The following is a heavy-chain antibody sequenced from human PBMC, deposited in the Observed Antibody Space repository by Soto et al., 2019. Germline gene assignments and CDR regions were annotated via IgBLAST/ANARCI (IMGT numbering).Heavy chain of an antibody. Sequence: GGSLRLSCAASGFAFSSYAMSWVRQAPGKGLEWVSAISGSGGSTYYADSVKGRFTISRDNSKNTLYLQMNSLRAEDTAVYYCAKEPDYEPSAGWVAYWGQGTLVTVSS. CDR2: ISGSGGST. J-gene: IGHJ4*02. CDR1: GFAFSSYA. CDR3: AKEPDYEPSAGWVAY. V-gene: IGHV3-23*01. D-gene: IGHD4-17*01.